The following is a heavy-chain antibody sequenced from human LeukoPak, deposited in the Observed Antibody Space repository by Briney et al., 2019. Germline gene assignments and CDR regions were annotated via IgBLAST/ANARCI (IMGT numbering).Heavy chain of an antibody. CDR2: IWFDGSNK. Sequence: PGGSLRLSRAASGFTFTSYGMHRGRDAPGRGLESGAVIWFDGSNKYYAGSVKGRFTISRDNSKNTLYLQMNSLRAEDTAVYYCARDRRDGYCSSTSWHPFPYWGQGTLVTVSS. CDR1: GFTFTSYG. CDR3: ARDRRDGYCSSTSWHPFPY. V-gene: IGHV3-33*01. J-gene: IGHJ4*02. D-gene: IGHD2-2*03.